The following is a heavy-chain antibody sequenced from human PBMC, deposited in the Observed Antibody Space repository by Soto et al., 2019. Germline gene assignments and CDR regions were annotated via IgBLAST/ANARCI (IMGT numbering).Heavy chain of an antibody. CDR1: GGSISSYY. CDR2: IYYSGST. V-gene: IGHV4-59*01. D-gene: IGHD6-19*01. Sequence: SETLSLTCTVSGGSISSYYWSWIRQPPGKGLEWIGYIYYSGSTNYNPSLKSRVTISVDTSKNQFSLKLSSVTAADTAVYYCASAAPGYSSGWYGDEYFQHWGQGTLVTVSS. J-gene: IGHJ1*01. CDR3: ASAAPGYSSGWYGDEYFQH.